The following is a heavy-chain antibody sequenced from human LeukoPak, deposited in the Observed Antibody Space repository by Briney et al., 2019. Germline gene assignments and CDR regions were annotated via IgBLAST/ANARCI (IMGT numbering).Heavy chain of an antibody. V-gene: IGHV4-34*01. CDR1: GGSFSGYY. CDR3: ARGGEQQLVRVDY. CDR2: INHSGST. Sequence: SETLSLTCAVYGGSFSGYYWSWIRQPPGKGLERIGEINHSGSTNYNPSLKSRVTISVDTSKNQFSLKLSSVTAADTAVYYCARGGEQQLVRVDYWGQGTLVTVSS. J-gene: IGHJ4*02. D-gene: IGHD6-13*01.